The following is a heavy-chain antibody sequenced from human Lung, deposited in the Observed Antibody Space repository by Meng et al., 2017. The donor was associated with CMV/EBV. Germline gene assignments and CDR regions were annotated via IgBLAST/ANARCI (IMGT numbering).Heavy chain of an antibody. J-gene: IGHJ4*02. CDR1: GGSISSSNW. Sequence: QVALPESGPGLVEPAGTLSLACAVSGGSISSSNWWSWVRQPPGKGLEWIGEIYHSGSTNYNPSLKSRVTISVDKSKNQFSLKLSSVTAADTAVYYCASFPPPGKQWLVTDYWGQGTLVTVSS. D-gene: IGHD6-19*01. CDR3: ASFPPPGKQWLVTDY. CDR2: IYHSGST. V-gene: IGHV4-4*02.